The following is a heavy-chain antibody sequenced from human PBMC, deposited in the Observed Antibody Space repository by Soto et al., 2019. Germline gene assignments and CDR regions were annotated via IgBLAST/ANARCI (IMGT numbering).Heavy chain of an antibody. Sequence: PGGSLRLSSAASGFTFSSYVMHWVRPAPGKGLEYVSGISSNGGSTYHANSVKGRFTISRDNSKNTLYLQMGSLRAEDMAVYYCARDRCSSSSCQNAFDIWGQGTMVTVSS. CDR3: ARDRCSSSSCQNAFDI. CDR1: GFTFSSYV. V-gene: IGHV3-64*01. D-gene: IGHD2-2*01. J-gene: IGHJ3*02. CDR2: ISSNGGST.